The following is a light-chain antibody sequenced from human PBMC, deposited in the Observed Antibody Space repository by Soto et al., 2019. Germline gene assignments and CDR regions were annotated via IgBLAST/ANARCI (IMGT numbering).Light chain of an antibody. CDR3: EDYSSSSGLT. V-gene: IGKV1-5*03. Sequence: DIQVTQSPSTLSASVGDRVTITCRASQSISSRLAWYQQKPGKAPKLLIFQASSLKSGVPSRFSGSGSATEYTLTISSLQPDDFATYYCEDYSSSSGLTFGGGTKVEIK. CDR2: QAS. CDR1: QSISSR. J-gene: IGKJ4*01.